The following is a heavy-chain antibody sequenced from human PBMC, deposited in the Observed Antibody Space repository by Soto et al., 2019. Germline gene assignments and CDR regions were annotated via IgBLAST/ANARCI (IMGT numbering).Heavy chain of an antibody. CDR3: ARLQMAYCSGGSCYSHKVHYYYGMDV. CDR2: INHSGST. D-gene: IGHD2-15*01. V-gene: IGHV4-34*01. J-gene: IGHJ6*02. CDR1: GGSFSGYY. Sequence: SETLSLTCAVYGGSFSGYYWSWIRQPPGKGLEWIGEINHSGSTNYNPSLKSRVNISVDTSKNQFSLKLSSATAADTAVYYSARLQMAYCSGGSCYSHKVHYYYGMDVWGQGTTVTVSS.